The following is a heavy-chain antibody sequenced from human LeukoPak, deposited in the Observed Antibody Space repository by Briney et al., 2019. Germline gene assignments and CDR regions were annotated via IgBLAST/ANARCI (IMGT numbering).Heavy chain of an antibody. CDR2: INPNSGGT. Sequence: ASVKVSCKASGYTFTGYYMHWVRQAPGQGLEWMGWINPNSGGTNYAQKFQGRVTMTRDTSISTAYMELSRLRSDDTAVYYCARGRCSSTSCYGVPSQNNWFDPWGREPWSPSPQ. D-gene: IGHD2-2*01. V-gene: IGHV1-2*02. CDR3: ARGRCSSTSCYGVPSQNNWFDP. CDR1: GYTFTGYY. J-gene: IGHJ5*02.